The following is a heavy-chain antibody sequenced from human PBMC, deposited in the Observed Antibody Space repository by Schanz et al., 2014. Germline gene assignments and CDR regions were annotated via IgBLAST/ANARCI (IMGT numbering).Heavy chain of an antibody. V-gene: IGHV3-9*01. CDR1: GFMFEDYD. D-gene: IGHD3-3*01. Sequence: EEQLVESGGGLVQPGRSLRLSCAASGFMFEDYDMHWVRQAPGKGLEWVSGISWNSGSIGYEDSVKGRFTISRDNAKNSLYLQMNSLRAEDTALYFCVKDIYDFWSGNFDYWGQGTLVTVSS. CDR2: ISWNSGSI. CDR3: VKDIYDFWSGNFDY. J-gene: IGHJ4*02.